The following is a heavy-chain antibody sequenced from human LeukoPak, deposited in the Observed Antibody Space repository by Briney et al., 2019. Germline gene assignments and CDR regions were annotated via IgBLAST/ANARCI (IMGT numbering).Heavy chain of an antibody. CDR1: GYTFTGYY. Sequence: GASVKVSCKASGYTFTGYYMHWVRQAPGQGLEWMGRINPNIGGTNYAQKFQGRVTMTRDTSISTAYMELSRLRSDDTAVYYCASLAPTASGYSCSWYLRGDGYWGQGTLVTVSS. CDR3: ASLAPTASGYSCSWYLRGDGY. J-gene: IGHJ4*02. V-gene: IGHV1-2*06. D-gene: IGHD6-13*01. CDR2: INPNIGGT.